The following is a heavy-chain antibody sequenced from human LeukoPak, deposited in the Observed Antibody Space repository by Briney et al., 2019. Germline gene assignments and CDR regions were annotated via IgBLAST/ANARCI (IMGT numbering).Heavy chain of an antibody. D-gene: IGHD3-16*01. V-gene: IGHV4-61*02. CDR1: GGSIGSGSYY. CDR2: IYTSGST. CDR3: ARVVSGTWAFDY. Sequence: SQTLSLTCTVSGGSIGSGSYYWSWIRQPAGKGLEWIGRIYTSGSTNYNPSLKSRVTISVDTSKNQFSLKLSSVTAADTAVYYCARVVSGTWAFDYWGQGTLVTVSS. J-gene: IGHJ4*02.